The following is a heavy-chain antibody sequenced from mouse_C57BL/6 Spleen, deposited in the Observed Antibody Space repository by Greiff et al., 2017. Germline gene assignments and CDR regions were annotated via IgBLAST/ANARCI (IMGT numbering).Heavy chain of an antibody. CDR3: AAVGGTAYFDY. CDR2: IDPSDSYT. CDR1: GYTFTSYW. V-gene: IGHV1-50*01. D-gene: IGHD4-1*01. J-gene: IGHJ2*01. Sequence: QVQLQQPGAELVKPGASVKLSCKASGYTFTSYWMQWVKQRPGQGLEWIGEIDPSDSYTNYNQKFKGKATLTVDTSSSTAYMQLSSLTSEDSAVYYCAAVGGTAYFDYWGQGTTLTVSS.